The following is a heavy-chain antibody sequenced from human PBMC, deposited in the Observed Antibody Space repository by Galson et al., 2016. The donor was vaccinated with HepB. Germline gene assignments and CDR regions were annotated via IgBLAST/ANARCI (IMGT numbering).Heavy chain of an antibody. CDR1: GGSISSGGYF. V-gene: IGHV4-31*03. CDR3: ARSLYSNNWYTLAY. J-gene: IGHJ4*02. Sequence: TLSLTCTVSGGSISSGGYFWSWIRQDPGKGLEWIGYMYESGSTYYNPSLESRVTISIDTSKNQFSLKLSSVTAADTAVYFCARSLYSNNWYTLAYWGQGTLVTVSS. CDR2: MYESGST. D-gene: IGHD6-13*01.